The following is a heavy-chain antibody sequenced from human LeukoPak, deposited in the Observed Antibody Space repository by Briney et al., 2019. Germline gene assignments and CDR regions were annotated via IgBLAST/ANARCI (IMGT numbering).Heavy chain of an antibody. V-gene: IGHV5-51*01. CDR1: GYDFTGYW. D-gene: IGHD6-19*01. CDR3: ARHGRAVARYYFDY. CDR2: IYPGDSDT. J-gene: IGHJ4*02. Sequence: GESLKISCKGSGYDFTGYWIAWVRQMPGKGLEWMGIIYPGDSDTRYSPSFQGQVTISADKSINTAYLQWSSLEASDGALYFCARHGRAVARYYFDYWGQGTLVTVSS.